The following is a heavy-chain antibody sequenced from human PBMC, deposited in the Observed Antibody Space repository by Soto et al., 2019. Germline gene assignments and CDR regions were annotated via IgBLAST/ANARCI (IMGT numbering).Heavy chain of an antibody. D-gene: IGHD3-22*01. CDR3: ARPPFDSSGYYRN. V-gene: IGHV3-30*04. CDR2: ISYDGTNK. J-gene: IGHJ4*02. Sequence: GESLKISCVVSGFTLSRYAMHWVRQAPGKGLEWVAGISYDGTNKNYADSVKGRFTISGDNSKDTLYLQMDSLRPDDTAVYYCARPPFDSSGYYRNWGQGTLVTVSS. CDR1: GFTLSRYA.